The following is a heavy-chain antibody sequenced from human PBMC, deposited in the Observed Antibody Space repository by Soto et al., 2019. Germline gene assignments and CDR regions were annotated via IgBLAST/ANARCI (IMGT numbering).Heavy chain of an antibody. CDR2: ISPMFGAA. V-gene: IGHV1-69*19. Sequence: QVHLVQSGAEMKKPGSSVKVSCQSSGGTVNTYAMNWVRQAPGQGPEWMGDISPMFGAANYAPKFQGRVTITADESTGTSYMQLSSLTSEDTALYFCAREVQVHTPAFVYWGQGTLVTVSS. CDR3: AREVQVHTPAFVY. D-gene: IGHD3-10*01. CDR1: GGTVNTYA. J-gene: IGHJ4*02.